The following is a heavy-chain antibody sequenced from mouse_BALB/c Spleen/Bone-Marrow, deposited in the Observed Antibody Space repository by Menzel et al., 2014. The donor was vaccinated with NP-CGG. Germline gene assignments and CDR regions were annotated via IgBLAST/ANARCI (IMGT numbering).Heavy chain of an antibody. J-gene: IGHJ3*01. Sequence: VQLQQSGAELAKPGASVKMSCKASGYTFTSYWMHWVKQGPGQGLEWIGYINPSTGYTEYNQKFKDKATLTADKSSSTAYMQLSSLTSEDSAVYYCARDYRYDGFAYWGQGTLVTVSA. D-gene: IGHD2-14*01. CDR1: GYTFTSYW. V-gene: IGHV1-7*01. CDR3: ARDYRYDGFAY. CDR2: INPSTGYT.